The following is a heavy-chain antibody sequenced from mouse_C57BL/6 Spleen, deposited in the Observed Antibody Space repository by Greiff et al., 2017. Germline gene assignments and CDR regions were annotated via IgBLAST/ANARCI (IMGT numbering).Heavy chain of an antibody. J-gene: IGHJ4*01. V-gene: IGHV2-3*01. CDR2: IWGDGST. CDR1: GFSLTSYG. D-gene: IGHD2-3*01. Sequence: VKLMESGPGLVAPSQSLSITCTVSGFSLTSYGVSWVRQPPGKGLEWLGVIWGDGSTNYHSALISRLSISKDNSKSQVFLKLNSLQTDDTATYYCAKTGDGYYGGAMDYWGQGTSVTVSS. CDR3: AKTGDGYYGGAMDY.